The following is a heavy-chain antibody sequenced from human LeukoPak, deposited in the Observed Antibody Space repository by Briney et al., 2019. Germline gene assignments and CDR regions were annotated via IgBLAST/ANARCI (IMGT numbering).Heavy chain of an antibody. Sequence: SQTLSLTCTVSGGSISSGDYYWSWIRQPPGKGLEWIGYIYYSGSTYYNPSLKSRVTISVDRSKNQFSLKLSSVTAADTAVYYCARARGGNRKLDYWGQGTLVTVSS. CDR3: ARARGGNRKLDY. CDR2: IYYSGST. V-gene: IGHV4-30-4*08. J-gene: IGHJ4*02. CDR1: GGSISSGDYY. D-gene: IGHD4-23*01.